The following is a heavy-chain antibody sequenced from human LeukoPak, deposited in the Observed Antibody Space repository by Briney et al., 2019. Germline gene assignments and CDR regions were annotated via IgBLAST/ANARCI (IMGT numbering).Heavy chain of an antibody. D-gene: IGHD2-15*01. CDR2: ISYDGSNK. CDR3: ARASMEDIVVVVAATLDY. CDR1: GFTFSSYA. Sequence: GRSLRLSCAASGFTFSSYAMHGVRQAPGKGLEWVAVISYDGSNKYYADSVKGRFTISRDNSKNTLYLQMNSLRAEDTAVYYCARASMEDIVVVVAATLDYWGQGTLVTVSS. V-gene: IGHV3-30-3*01. J-gene: IGHJ4*02.